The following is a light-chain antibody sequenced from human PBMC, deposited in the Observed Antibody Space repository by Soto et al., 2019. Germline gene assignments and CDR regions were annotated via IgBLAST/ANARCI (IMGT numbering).Light chain of an antibody. CDR2: GAS. CDR3: QQYNNWPEYT. J-gene: IGKJ2*01. V-gene: IGKV3-15*01. Sequence: VVMTQSPGTLSVSPGEGVTLSCRASQSVGNSLAWYQQKPGQAPRLLIFGASTRVTGIPARFSGSGSGTEFTLTITSLQSEDFAVYYRQQYNNWPEYTFGQGTKVEIK. CDR1: QSVGNS.